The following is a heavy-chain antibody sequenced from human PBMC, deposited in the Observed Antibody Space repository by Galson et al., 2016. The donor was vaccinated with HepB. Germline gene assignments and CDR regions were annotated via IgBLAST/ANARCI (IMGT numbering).Heavy chain of an antibody. J-gene: IGHJ3*02. Sequence: SLRLSCAASGFTFSSYDMHWVRQAPGKGLEWVAVIWYDGSNKYYTDSVKGRFTISRDNSKNTLYLQMNSLRAEDTSVYYCARVHSLGPSIAAVFDAFVIWGQETMLTVSS. CDR2: IWYDGSNK. D-gene: IGHD6-13*01. CDR3: ARVHSLGPSIAAVFDAFVI. CDR1: GFTFSSYD. V-gene: IGHV3-33*01.